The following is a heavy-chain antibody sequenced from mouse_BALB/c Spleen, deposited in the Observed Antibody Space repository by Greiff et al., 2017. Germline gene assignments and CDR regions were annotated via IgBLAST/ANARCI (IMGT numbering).Heavy chain of an antibody. D-gene: IGHD1-1*01. CDR2: IDPANGNT. CDR3: ARGCGSSLDY. CDR1: GFTFKDSY. J-gene: IGHJ2*01. Sequence: VQLQESGAELVKPGASVKLSCTASGFTFKDSYMHWVKQRPEQGLEWIGRIDPANGNTKYDPKFQGKATITADTSSNTAYLQLSSLTSEDTAVYYCARGCGSSLDYWGQGTTLTVSA. V-gene: IGHV14-3*02.